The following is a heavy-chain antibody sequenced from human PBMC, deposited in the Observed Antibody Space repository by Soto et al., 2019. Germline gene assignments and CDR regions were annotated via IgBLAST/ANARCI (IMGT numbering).Heavy chain of an antibody. V-gene: IGHV1-2*02. CDR3: ARGYCSSIGCSHYFDH. CDR2: INPTTGGT. Sequence: QVHLVQSGAEVKKPGASVKVSCTASGYTFTGNYIHWVRQVPGQGLEWMALINPTTGGTNYAQKFQGRVTVTWDTSITTVYMELSRLTSDDTAIYYWARGYCSSIGCSHYFDHWGQGTLVTVSS. CDR1: GYTFTGNY. J-gene: IGHJ4*02. D-gene: IGHD2-2*01.